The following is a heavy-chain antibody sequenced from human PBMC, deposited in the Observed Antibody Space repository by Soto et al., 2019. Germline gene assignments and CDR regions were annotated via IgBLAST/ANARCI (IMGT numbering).Heavy chain of an antibody. CDR1: GGTFSSYT. D-gene: IGHD6-6*01. CDR2: IIPILGIA. Sequence: QVQLVQSGAEVKKPGSSVKVSCKASGGTFSSYTISWVRQAPGQGLEWMGRIIPILGIANYAQKFQGRVTITATKSTSTAYMELSSLRSEDTAVYYCARDWEYSSNNDAFDIWGQGTMVTVSS. J-gene: IGHJ3*02. V-gene: IGHV1-69*08. CDR3: ARDWEYSSNNDAFDI.